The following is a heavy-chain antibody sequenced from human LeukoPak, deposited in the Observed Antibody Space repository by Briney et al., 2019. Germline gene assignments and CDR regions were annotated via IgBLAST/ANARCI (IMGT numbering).Heavy chain of an antibody. J-gene: IGHJ3*02. CDR3: ARQLYDFWSENAFDI. Sequence: SETLSLTCTVSGGSISSSSYYWGWIRQPPGKGLEWIGSIYYSGSTYYNPSLKSRVTISVDTSKNQFSLKLSSVTAADTAVYYCARQLYDFWSENAFDIWGQGTMVTVSS. V-gene: IGHV4-39*01. CDR2: IYYSGST. D-gene: IGHD3-3*01. CDR1: GGSISSSSYY.